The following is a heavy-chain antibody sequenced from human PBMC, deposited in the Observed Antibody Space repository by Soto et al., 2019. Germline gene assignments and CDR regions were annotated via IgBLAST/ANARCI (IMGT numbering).Heavy chain of an antibody. D-gene: IGHD2-2*02. V-gene: IGHV4-30-4*01. CDR1: GGSISSGDYY. CDR2: IYYSGST. Sequence: SETLSLTCTVSGGSISSGDYYWSWIRQPPGKGLEWIGYIYYSGSTYYNPSLKSRVTISVDTSKNQFSLKLSSVTAADTAVYYCASSLSKFTVPAAIHFDYWGQGTLVTVSS. J-gene: IGHJ4*02. CDR3: ASSLSKFTVPAAIHFDY.